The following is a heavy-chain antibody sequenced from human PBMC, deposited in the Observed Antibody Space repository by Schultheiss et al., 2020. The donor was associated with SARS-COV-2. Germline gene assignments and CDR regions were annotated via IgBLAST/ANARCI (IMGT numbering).Heavy chain of an antibody. CDR1: GFTFDDYA. D-gene: IGHD5-24*01. CDR3: AKDSDKEMAKTQEGATFDY. Sequence: GGSLRLSCAASGFTFDDYAMHWVRQAPGKGLEWVSGISWNSGSIGYADSVKGRFTISRDNAKNSLYLQMNSLRAEDTALYYCAKDSDKEMAKTQEGATFDYWGQGTLVTVSS. V-gene: IGHV3-9*01. J-gene: IGHJ4*02. CDR2: ISWNSGSI.